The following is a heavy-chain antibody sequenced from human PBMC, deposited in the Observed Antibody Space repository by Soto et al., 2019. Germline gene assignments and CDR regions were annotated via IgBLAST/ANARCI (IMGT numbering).Heavy chain of an antibody. J-gene: IGHJ4*02. CDR1: GFTFSSYA. CDR3: AKEMTSGYYLFDY. Sequence: GGSLRLSCAASGFTFSSYAMSWVRQAPGKGLEGVSTISGSGGSTYYPDSVKGRFTISRDNSKNTVYLQMNSLRAEDAAVYYCAKEMTSGYYLFDYWGQGTLVPVSS. V-gene: IGHV3-23*01. CDR2: ISGSGGST. D-gene: IGHD3-22*01.